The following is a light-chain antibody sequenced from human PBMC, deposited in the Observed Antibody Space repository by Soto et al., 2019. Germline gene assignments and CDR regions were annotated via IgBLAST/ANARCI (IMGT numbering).Light chain of an antibody. CDR3: HQYVTSRMYT. CDR2: AAS. J-gene: IGKJ2*01. Sequence: EIVLTQSPGTLSLSPGERATLSCRASQTVSSRYLAWYQQQPGQAPSLLIYAASNRATGIPSRCSGSASGTAFTLTISRLEPEDFAVYYCHQYVTSRMYTFGQGTNLEIK. CDR1: QTVSSRY. V-gene: IGKV3-20*01.